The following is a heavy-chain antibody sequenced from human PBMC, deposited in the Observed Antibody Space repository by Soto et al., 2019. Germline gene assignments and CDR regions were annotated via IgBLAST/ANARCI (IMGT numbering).Heavy chain of an antibody. V-gene: IGHV3-23*01. D-gene: IGHD6-13*01. CDR2: ISGSGGST. Sequence: EVQLLESGGGLVQPGGSLRLSCAASGFTFSSYAMSWVRQAPGKGLEWVSAISGSGGSTYYADSVKGRFTISRDNSKNTLYLQMNSLRAEDTAVYYCAKVQKGSSWYRSGYYYYYGMDVWGQGTTVTVSS. J-gene: IGHJ6*02. CDR3: AKVQKGSSWYRSGYYYYYGMDV. CDR1: GFTFSSYA.